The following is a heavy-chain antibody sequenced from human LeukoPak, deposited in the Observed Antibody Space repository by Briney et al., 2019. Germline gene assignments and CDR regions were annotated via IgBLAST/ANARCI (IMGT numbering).Heavy chain of an antibody. CDR3: TTDAGYSSKWYNY. CDR2: IKSKTDGGTT. D-gene: IGHD2-2*01. Sequence: GGSLRLSCAASGFTFSNAWMSWVRQAPGKGLEWVGRIKSKTDGGTTDYAAPVKGRFTISRDDSKSTLYLQMNSLKIEDTGVYYCTTDAGYSSKWYNYWGQGTLVTVSS. V-gene: IGHV3-15*01. J-gene: IGHJ4*02. CDR1: GFTFSNAW.